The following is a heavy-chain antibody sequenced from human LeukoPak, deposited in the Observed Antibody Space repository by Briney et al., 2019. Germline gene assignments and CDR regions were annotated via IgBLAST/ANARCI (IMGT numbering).Heavy chain of an antibody. D-gene: IGHD2-2*01. J-gene: IGHJ4*02. V-gene: IGHV3-30*02. Sequence: PGGSLRLSCAASGFTFRNYAMYWVRQAPGKGLEWVAFTNNAGSDRCYAETVRGRFTVSRDNSKNTLYLQMNSLRAEDTAVYYCAAYCSSTSCYARGYNIGRTFDYWGQGTLVTVSS. CDR2: TNNAGSDR. CDR1: GFTFRNYA. CDR3: AAYCSSTSCYARGYNIGRTFDY.